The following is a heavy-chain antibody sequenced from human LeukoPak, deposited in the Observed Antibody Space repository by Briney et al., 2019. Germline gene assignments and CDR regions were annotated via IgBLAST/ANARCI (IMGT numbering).Heavy chain of an antibody. CDR1: GFTFSSYG. V-gene: IGHV3-21*01. D-gene: IGHD3-10*01. CDR2: ISSSSSCI. CDR3: ARDYGPTTPHDY. Sequence: PGGSLRLSCAASGFTFSSYGMHWVRQAPGKGLEWVSSISSSSSCIYYADSVKGRFTISRDNAKNSLYLQMNSLRAEDTAVYYCARDYGPTTPHDYWGQGTLVTVSS. J-gene: IGHJ4*02.